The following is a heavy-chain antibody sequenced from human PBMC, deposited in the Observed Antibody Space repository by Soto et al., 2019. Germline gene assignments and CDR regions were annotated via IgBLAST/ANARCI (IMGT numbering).Heavy chain of an antibody. CDR1: GFTFSSYA. Sequence: GGSLRLSCAASGFTFSSYAMHWVRQAPGKGLEWVSAISGSGGSTYYADSVKGRFTISRDNSKNTLYLQMNSLRAEDTAVCYCAKGTAYGSGSYYFDYWGLGTLVTVSS. V-gene: IGHV3-23*01. D-gene: IGHD3-10*01. CDR3: AKGTAYGSGSYYFDY. CDR2: ISGSGGST. J-gene: IGHJ4*02.